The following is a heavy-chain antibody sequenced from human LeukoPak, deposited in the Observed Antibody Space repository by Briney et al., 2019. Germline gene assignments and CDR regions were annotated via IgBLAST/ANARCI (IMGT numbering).Heavy chain of an antibody. CDR3: ARDGGSGRYVY. V-gene: IGHV4-4*07. CDR2: ISGSGTT. Sequence: SETLSLTCTVSGDSMRSFYCNWIRQSAGKGLEWIGRISGSGTTNYNPSLKSRLTMSVDTSKNHFSLRLSSLTAADTAVYYCARDGGSGRYVYWGQGTLVTVSS. CDR1: GDSMRSFY. D-gene: IGHD1-26*01. J-gene: IGHJ4*02.